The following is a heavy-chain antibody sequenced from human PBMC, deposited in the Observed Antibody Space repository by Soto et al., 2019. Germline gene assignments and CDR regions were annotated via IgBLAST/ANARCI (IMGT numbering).Heavy chain of an antibody. J-gene: IGHJ4*02. D-gene: IGHD1-20*01. V-gene: IGHV4-34*01. Sequence: QVQLQQWGAGLLKPSETLSLTCAVYGGSLSRCYWSWVRQPPGRGLEWIGEINHGGSTRYKSSLKSRVTMSVDTSKNQFSLRLTSVTAADTAVYYCASISDHGGFDYWGQGILVTVSS. CDR3: ASISDHGGFDY. CDR2: INHGGST. CDR1: GGSLSRCY.